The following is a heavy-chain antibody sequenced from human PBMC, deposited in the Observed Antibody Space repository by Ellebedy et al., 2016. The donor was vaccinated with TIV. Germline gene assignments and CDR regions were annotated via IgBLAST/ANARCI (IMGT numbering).Heavy chain of an antibody. V-gene: IGHV3-7*01. CDR3: ARNNHGAYGGGDAFDI. J-gene: IGHJ3*02. CDR2: IKHDGSEK. CDR1: GFTFSSYW. D-gene: IGHD4-17*01. Sequence: GESLKISCAASGFTFSSYWMHWVRQAPGKGLEWVTNIKHDGSEKYYVDSVKGRFTVSRDIAKNSLFLQMSSLRVEDTAVYYCARNNHGAYGGGDAFDIWGQGTMVTVSS.